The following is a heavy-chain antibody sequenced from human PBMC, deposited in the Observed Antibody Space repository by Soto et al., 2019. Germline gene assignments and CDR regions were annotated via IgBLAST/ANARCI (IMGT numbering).Heavy chain of an antibody. CDR3: ARRQGRLVEDAFDT. CDR1: GFTFSSYS. Sequence: GGSLRLSCAASGFTFSSYSMNWVRQAPGKGLEWVSYISSSSSTIYYADSVKGRFTISRDNAKNSLYLQMNSLRAEDTAVYYCARRQGRLVEDAFDTWGQGTMVTVSS. V-gene: IGHV3-48*01. CDR2: ISSSSSTI. D-gene: IGHD6-6*01. J-gene: IGHJ3*02.